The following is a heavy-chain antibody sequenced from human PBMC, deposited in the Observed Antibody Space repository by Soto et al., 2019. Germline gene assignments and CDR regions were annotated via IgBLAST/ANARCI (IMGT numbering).Heavy chain of an antibody. CDR1: GFTFSSYA. Sequence: EVQLLESGGGLVQPGGSLRLSCAASGFTFSSYAMSWVRQAPGKGLEWVSAISGSGGSTYYADSVKGRFTISRDNSKNTLELQMNSRRAEDTAVYYCAQYVDGGSWYRVFDYWGQGTLVTVSS. J-gene: IGHJ4*02. V-gene: IGHV3-23*01. CDR3: AQYVDGGSWYRVFDY. CDR2: ISGSGGST. D-gene: IGHD6-13*01.